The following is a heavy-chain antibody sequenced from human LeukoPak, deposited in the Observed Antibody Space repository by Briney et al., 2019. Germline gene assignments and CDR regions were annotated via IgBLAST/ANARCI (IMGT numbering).Heavy chain of an antibody. CDR2: INPNSGGT. D-gene: IGHD6-6*01. Sequence: ASVKVSCKASGYTFTGYYMHWVRQAPGQGLEWMGWINPNSGGTNYAQKFQGRVTMTRDTSISTAYMELSRLRSDDTAVYYCARARVRAARPEDYWGQGTLVTVSS. CDR3: ARARVRAARPEDY. CDR1: GYTFTGYY. J-gene: IGHJ4*02. V-gene: IGHV1-2*02.